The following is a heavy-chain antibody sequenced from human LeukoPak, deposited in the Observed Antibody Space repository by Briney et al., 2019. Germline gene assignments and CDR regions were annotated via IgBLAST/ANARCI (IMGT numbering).Heavy chain of an antibody. V-gene: IGHV5-51*01. CDR3: ARHLSGSYSGYYFDY. CDR1: GYSFTSYW. J-gene: IGHJ4*02. Sequence: GESLKISCKGSGYSFTSYWIGWVRQMPGKGLEWRGVIYPGDSHTRYSPSFQGQVTISADKSISTAFLQWSSLKASDTAMYYCARHLSGSYSGYYFDYWGQGTLVTVSS. CDR2: IYPGDSHT. D-gene: IGHD1-26*01.